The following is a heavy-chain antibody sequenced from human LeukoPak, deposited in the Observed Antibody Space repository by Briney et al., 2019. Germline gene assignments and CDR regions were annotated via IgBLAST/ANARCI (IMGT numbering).Heavy chain of an antibody. J-gene: IGHJ3*02. CDR3: ASLTTADAFDI. D-gene: IGHD3-22*01. CDR1: GYSISSGFY. CDR2: IHYSGST. V-gene: IGHV4-38-2*02. Sequence: SETLSLTCTVSGYSISSGFYWGWIRQPPGKGLEWIGTIHYSGSTSYNSSLNSRVTISLDTSKNQFSLKLSSVTAADTAVYYCASLTTADAFDIWGQGTMVTVSS.